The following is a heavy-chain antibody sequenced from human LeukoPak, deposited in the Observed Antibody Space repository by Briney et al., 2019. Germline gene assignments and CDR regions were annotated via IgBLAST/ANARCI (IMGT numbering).Heavy chain of an antibody. V-gene: IGHV3-48*01. CDR1: GFTFSSYS. CDR2: ISSSSSTI. Sequence: GGSLRLSCAASGFTFSSYSMNWVRQAPGKGLEWVSYISSSSSTIYYADSVKGRFTISRDNAKNSLYLQMNSPRAEDTAVYYCARDYGDHDAFDIWGQGTMVTVSS. J-gene: IGHJ3*02. CDR3: ARDYGDHDAFDI. D-gene: IGHD4-17*01.